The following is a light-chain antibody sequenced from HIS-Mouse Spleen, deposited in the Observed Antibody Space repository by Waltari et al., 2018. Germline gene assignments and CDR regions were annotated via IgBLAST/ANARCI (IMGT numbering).Light chain of an antibody. J-gene: IGLJ2*01. V-gene: IGLV3-10*01. CDR2: EDS. Sequence: SYELTQPPSVSVSPGQTPRIPCPGDAFPKKYAYWYQQKSGQAPVLVIYEDSKRPSGIPERFSGSSSGTMATLTISGAQVEDEADYYCYSTDSSGNHRVFGGGTKLTVL. CDR3: YSTDSSGNHRV. CDR1: AFPKKY.